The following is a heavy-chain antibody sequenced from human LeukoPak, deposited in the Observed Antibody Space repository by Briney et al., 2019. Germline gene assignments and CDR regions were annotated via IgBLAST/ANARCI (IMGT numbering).Heavy chain of an antibody. CDR2: ISYDGSNK. D-gene: IGHD3-22*01. Sequence: PGGSLRLSCAASGFTFSSYGMHWVRQAPGKGLEWVAVISYDGSNKYYADSVKGRFTISRDNSKNTLYLQMNSLRAEDTAVYYCAKDRDYYDSSGSTIFGTDYWGQGTLVTVSS. CDR3: AKDRDYYDSSGSTIFGTDY. CDR1: GFTFSSYG. J-gene: IGHJ4*02. V-gene: IGHV3-30*18.